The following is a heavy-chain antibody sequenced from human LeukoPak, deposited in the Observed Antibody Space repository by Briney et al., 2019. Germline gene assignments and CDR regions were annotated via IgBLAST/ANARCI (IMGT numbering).Heavy chain of an antibody. CDR1: GFTFSTYS. CDR3: ARVAEIQLWLRSAFDY. Sequence: GGSLRLSCAASGFTFSTYSMNWVRQAPGKGLEWVSFTSTGSSTIYYADSVKGRFTISRDNAKNSLYLQMNSLRDEDTAVYYCARVAEIQLWLRSAFDYWGQGTLVTVSS. CDR2: TSTGSSTI. J-gene: IGHJ4*02. V-gene: IGHV3-48*02. D-gene: IGHD5-18*01.